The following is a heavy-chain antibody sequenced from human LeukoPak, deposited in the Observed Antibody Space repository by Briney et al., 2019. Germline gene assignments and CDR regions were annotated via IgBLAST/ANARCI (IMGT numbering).Heavy chain of an antibody. CDR2: ISSNGGST. V-gene: IGHV3-64*01. CDR1: GFTFSSYG. Sequence: GRSLRLSCAASGFTFSSYGMHWVRQAPGKGLEYVSAISSNGGSTYYANSVKGRFTISRDNSKNTLYLQMGSLRAEDMAVYYCARDKSSWYYFDYWGQGTLVTVSS. J-gene: IGHJ4*02. D-gene: IGHD6-13*01. CDR3: ARDKSSWYYFDY.